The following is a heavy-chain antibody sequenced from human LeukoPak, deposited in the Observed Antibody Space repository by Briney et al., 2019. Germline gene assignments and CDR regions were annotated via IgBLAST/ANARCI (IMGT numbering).Heavy chain of an antibody. J-gene: IGHJ4*02. Sequence: PGGSLRLSCAASGFTFSGYEMNWVRRAPGRGLEWVSYISRSGSIIYYADSVEGRFTVSRDDAKNSLYLQMNSLRAEDTAVYYCARDGGLAVASSFDYWGQGTLVTVSS. CDR1: GFTFSGYE. D-gene: IGHD6-19*01. V-gene: IGHV3-48*03. CDR2: ISRSGSII. CDR3: ARDGGLAVASSFDY.